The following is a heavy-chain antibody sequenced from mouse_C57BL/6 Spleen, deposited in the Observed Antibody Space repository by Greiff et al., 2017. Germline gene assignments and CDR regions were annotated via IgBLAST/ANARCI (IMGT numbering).Heavy chain of an antibody. CDR1: GYTFTSYW. Sequence: QVQLQQPGAELVKPGASVKLSCKASGYTFTSYWMHWVKQRPGQGLEWIGMIHPNSGSTNYNEKFKSKATLTVDKSSSTAYMQLSSLTSEDSAVDYSARAYYYGGSYEAWFAYWGQGTLVTVSA. CDR2: IHPNSGST. V-gene: IGHV1-64*01. J-gene: IGHJ3*01. CDR3: ARAYYYGGSYEAWFAY. D-gene: IGHD1-1*01.